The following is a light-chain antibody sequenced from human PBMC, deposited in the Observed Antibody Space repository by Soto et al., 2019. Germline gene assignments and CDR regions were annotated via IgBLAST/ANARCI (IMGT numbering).Light chain of an antibody. Sequence: EIVLTQSPGTLLLPPGERPTLSSRASQRFATSYLPCYQQKPGQAPGRLIYGASSRATGIPDRFSGSGSGTDFTLTISRLEPEDFAVYYCQQYGSSPRTFGQGTKLEIK. J-gene: IGKJ2*01. CDR2: GAS. CDR3: QQYGSSPRT. V-gene: IGKV3-20*01. CDR1: QRFATSY.